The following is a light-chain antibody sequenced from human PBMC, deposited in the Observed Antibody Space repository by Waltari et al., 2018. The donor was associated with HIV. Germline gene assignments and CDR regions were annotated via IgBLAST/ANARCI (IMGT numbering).Light chain of an antibody. Sequence: QSVLTQPPSTSGTSGPRVTISCSGSNSNVGSTYIYWYRQFPGAAPKLLIYRNNQRPSGVADRFSGSKSGTSASLAISGLRSGDEADYYCAVWDDTLNGPVFGGGTRVTVL. CDR1: NSNVGSTY. CDR3: AVWDDTLNGPV. CDR2: RNN. J-gene: IGLJ2*01. V-gene: IGLV1-47*01.